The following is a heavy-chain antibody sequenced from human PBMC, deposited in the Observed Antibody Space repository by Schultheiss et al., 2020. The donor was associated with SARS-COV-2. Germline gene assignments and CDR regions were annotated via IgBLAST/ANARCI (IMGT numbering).Heavy chain of an antibody. CDR2: INPNSGGT. CDR1: GYTFTSYG. D-gene: IGHD3-22*01. J-gene: IGHJ1*01. V-gene: IGHV1-18*01. CDR3: ARDQKHDSSGHYYVPGF. Sequence: ASVKVSCKASGYTFTSYGISWVRQAPGQGLEWMGWINPNSGGTNYAQKFQERVTITRDMSTSTAYMELSRLRSDDTAVYYCARDQKHDSSGHYYVPGFWGQGTMVTVSS.